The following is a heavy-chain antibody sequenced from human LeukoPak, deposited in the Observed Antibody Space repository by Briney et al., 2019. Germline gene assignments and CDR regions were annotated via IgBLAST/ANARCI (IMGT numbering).Heavy chain of an antibody. CDR2: IYYSGST. CDR1: GGSISSYY. J-gene: IGHJ6*02. Sequence: ETLSLTCTVSGGSISSYYWSWIRQPPGKGLEWIGYIYYSGSTNYNPSLKSRVTISVDTSKNQFSLKLSSVTAADTAVYYCARQGYCSGGSCPKYHGMDVWGQGTTVTVSS. CDR3: ARQGYCSGGSCPKYHGMDV. V-gene: IGHV4-59*08. D-gene: IGHD2-15*01.